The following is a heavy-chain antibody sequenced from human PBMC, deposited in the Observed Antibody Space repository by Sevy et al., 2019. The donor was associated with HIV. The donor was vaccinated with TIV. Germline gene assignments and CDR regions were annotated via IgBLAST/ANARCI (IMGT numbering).Heavy chain of an antibody. CDR1: GVSISSYY. J-gene: IGHJ3*02. Sequence: SETLSLTCTVSGVSISSYYWSWIRQPAGKGLEWIGRIYTSGSTNYNPSLKSRVTMSVDTSKNQFSLKLGSVTAADTAVYYCARGNSMYYYDSSGYRGNAFDIWGQGTMVTVSS. CDR3: ARGNSMYYYDSSGYRGNAFDI. D-gene: IGHD3-22*01. V-gene: IGHV4-4*07. CDR2: IYTSGST.